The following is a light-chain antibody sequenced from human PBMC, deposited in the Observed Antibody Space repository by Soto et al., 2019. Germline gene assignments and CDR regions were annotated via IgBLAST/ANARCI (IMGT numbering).Light chain of an antibody. J-gene: IGLJ2*01. CDR2: EVS. CDR1: SSDVGAYNY. V-gene: IGLV2-14*01. Sequence: QSALTQPASVSGSPGQSITISCTGTSSDVGAYNYVSWYQQNPGKAPKLMIFEVSDRPSGVSNRFSGSKSGNTASLTISGLQAEDEADYYCSSYTSSNTLVFGGGTKLTVL. CDR3: SSYTSSNTLV.